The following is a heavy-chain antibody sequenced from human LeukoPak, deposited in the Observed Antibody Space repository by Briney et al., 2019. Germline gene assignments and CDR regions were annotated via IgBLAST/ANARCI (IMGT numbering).Heavy chain of an antibody. CDR1: GFIFSNYE. Sequence: PGGSLRLSCAASGFIFSNYEMNWVRQAPGKGLEWVAYISESGSVIYYADSVMGRFTISRDNSKNSLFLQMSSLRAEDTAVYYCARDSGSGTTGNEFDYWGQGTLVSVSS. D-gene: IGHD1-1*01. CDR2: ISESGSVI. J-gene: IGHJ4*02. CDR3: ARDSGSGTTGNEFDY. V-gene: IGHV3-48*03.